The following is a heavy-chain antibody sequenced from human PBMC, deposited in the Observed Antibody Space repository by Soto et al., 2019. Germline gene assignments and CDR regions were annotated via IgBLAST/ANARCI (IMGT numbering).Heavy chain of an antibody. CDR3: VRDYAIWGEDWFDP. CDR2: ISDFEAGA. J-gene: IGHJ5*02. Sequence: QVQLVQSGTEVKKPGASVKVSCKASGYTYSNYGISWVRQAPGQGLEWMGWISDFEAGANYGQRFRGRVTLTIDISTSTAYMELRRLTSDDTAVYYCVRDYAIWGEDWFDPWGQGTLVIVSS. CDR1: GYTYSNYG. D-gene: IGHD7-27*01. V-gene: IGHV1-18*01.